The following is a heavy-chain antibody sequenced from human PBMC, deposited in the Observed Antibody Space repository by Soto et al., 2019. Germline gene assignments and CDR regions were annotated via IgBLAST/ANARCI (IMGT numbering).Heavy chain of an antibody. V-gene: IGHV4-59*08. CDR2: FYNGGTT. CDR1: GGSISSHY. Sequence: QVQLQESGPGQVAPSETLSLTCNVSGGSISSHYWSWIRQPPGKGLEWIGYFYNGGTTDYNPSLRSRVTISLDTSNNQFSLKLSSVTAADTAVYYCARLHPGDYWGQGTLVTVTS. J-gene: IGHJ4*02. D-gene: IGHD7-27*01. CDR3: ARLHPGDY.